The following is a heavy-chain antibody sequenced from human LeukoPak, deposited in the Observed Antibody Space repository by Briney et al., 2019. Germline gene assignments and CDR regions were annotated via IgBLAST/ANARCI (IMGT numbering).Heavy chain of an antibody. CDR1: GFPFSSYW. D-gene: IGHD5-24*01. J-gene: IGHJ4*02. CDR2: IKQDGSKK. V-gene: IGHV3-7*04. CDR3: TRVGYIDEGIDY. Sequence: GGSLRISCVASGFPFSSYWMTWVRQAPGKGLEWVANIKQDGSKKSYVDSVKGRFTISRDNAKNSLYLQMNSLRAEDTAIYYCTRVGYIDEGIDYWGQGTLVTVSS.